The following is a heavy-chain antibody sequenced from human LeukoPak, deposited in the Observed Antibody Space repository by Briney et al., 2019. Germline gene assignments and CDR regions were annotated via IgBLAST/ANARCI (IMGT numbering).Heavy chain of an antibody. Sequence: SETMSLTCTVSGGSISSYYWSWIRQPPGKGLEWIGSIYYSGSTYYNPSLKSRVTISVDTSKNQFSLKLSSVTAADTAVYYCARLGYALMVFVFDYWGQGTLVTVSS. CDR2: IYYSGST. J-gene: IGHJ4*02. CDR1: GGSISSYY. CDR3: ARLGYALMVFVFDY. D-gene: IGHD2-8*01. V-gene: IGHV4-39*01.